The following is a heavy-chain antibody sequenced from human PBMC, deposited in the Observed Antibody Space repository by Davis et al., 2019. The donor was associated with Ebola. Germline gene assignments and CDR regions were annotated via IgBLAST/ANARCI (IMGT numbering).Heavy chain of an antibody. J-gene: IGHJ4*02. CDR1: GGSFSGYY. Sequence: SETLSLTCAVYGGSFSGYYWSWIRQPPGKGLEWIGEINHSGSTNYNPSLKSRVTISVDTSKNQFSLKLSSVTAADTAVYYCARGVGAYYYFDYWGQGTLVTVSS. CDR2: INHSGST. D-gene: IGHD1-26*01. V-gene: IGHV4-34*01. CDR3: ARGVGAYYYFDY.